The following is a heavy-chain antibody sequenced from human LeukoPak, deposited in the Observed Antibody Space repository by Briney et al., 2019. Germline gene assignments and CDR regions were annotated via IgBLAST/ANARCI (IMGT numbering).Heavy chain of an antibody. J-gene: IGHJ5*02. D-gene: IGHD3-22*01. V-gene: IGHV3-7*01. CDR3: ARRLQYYYDSSGYPYNWFDP. Sequence: GGSLRLSCTASGFTFGDYAMSWVRQAPGKGLEWVANIKQDGSEKYYVDSVKGRFTISRDNAKNSLYLQMNSLRAEDTAVYYCARRLQYYYDSSGYPYNWFDPWGQGTLVTVSS. CDR1: GFTFGDYA. CDR2: IKQDGSEK.